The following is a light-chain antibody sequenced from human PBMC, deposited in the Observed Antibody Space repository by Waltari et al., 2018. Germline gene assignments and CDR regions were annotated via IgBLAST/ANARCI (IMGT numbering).Light chain of an antibody. V-gene: IGKV3-20*01. CDR1: QPVTADY. CDR2: HAS. J-gene: IGKJ4*02. Sequence: VLTQSLDTLSFCPGQTATHSRRATQPVTADYLTWYQQTPGQAPKLLIYHASSRATGVPDRFSGSGSGTDFTLTISRLQPEDFAVYYCQQYDSSLLTFGEGTKVEI. CDR3: QQYDSSLLT.